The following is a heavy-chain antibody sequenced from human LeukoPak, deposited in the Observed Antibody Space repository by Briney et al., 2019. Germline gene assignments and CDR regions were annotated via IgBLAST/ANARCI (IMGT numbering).Heavy chain of an antibody. Sequence: GASVKVSCKASGYSFTSYGISWVRQAPGQGLEWVGWISAHNGNTKYAQEVQGRVTMTTDTSTSTAYMEMRSLRSDDTAVYYCARDLGNYFHFWGQGTLVTVSS. J-gene: IGHJ4*02. D-gene: IGHD3-10*01. CDR1: GYSFTSYG. CDR2: ISAHNGNT. CDR3: ARDLGNYFHF. V-gene: IGHV1-18*01.